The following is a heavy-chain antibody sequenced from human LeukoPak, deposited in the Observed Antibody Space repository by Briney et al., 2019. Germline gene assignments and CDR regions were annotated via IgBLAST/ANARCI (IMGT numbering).Heavy chain of an antibody. CDR2: ISSSSSYI. Sequence: GGSLRLSCAASGFTFSSYSMNWVRQAPGKGLEWVSSISSSSSYIYYADSVKGRFTISRDNAKNSLYLQMNSLRAEDTAVYYCARDRARSYYYDSSGYYSPSDYWGQGTLVTVSS. J-gene: IGHJ4*02. D-gene: IGHD3-22*01. V-gene: IGHV3-21*01. CDR1: GFTFSSYS. CDR3: ARDRARSYYYDSSGYYSPSDY.